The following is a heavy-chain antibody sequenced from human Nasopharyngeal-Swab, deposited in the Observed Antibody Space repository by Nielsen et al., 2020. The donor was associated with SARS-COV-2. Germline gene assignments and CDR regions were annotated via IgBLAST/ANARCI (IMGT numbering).Heavy chain of an antibody. CDR3: ATAPPIRYGEETGWFDP. J-gene: IGHJ5*02. Sequence: ASVKVSCKVSGYTLTELSMHWVRQAPGKGLEWMGGFDPEDGETIYAQKFQGRVTMTEDTSTDTAYMELSSLRSEDTAVYYCATAPPIRYGEETGWFDPWGQGTLVTVFS. V-gene: IGHV1-24*01. CDR2: FDPEDGET. D-gene: IGHD4-17*01. CDR1: GYTLTELS.